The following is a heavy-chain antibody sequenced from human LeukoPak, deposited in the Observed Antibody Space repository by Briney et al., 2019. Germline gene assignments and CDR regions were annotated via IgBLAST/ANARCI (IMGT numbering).Heavy chain of an antibody. J-gene: IGHJ4*02. CDR1: GFTFSDYY. Sequence: GGSLRLSCAASGFTFSDYYMTWIRQAPGKGLEWVSYISSSSSYTNYADSVKGRFTISRDNAKNSLYLQMNSLRAEDTAAYYCARGLTGYYILFDYWGQGTLVTVSS. CDR3: ARGLTGYYILFDY. D-gene: IGHD3-9*01. V-gene: IGHV3-11*05. CDR2: ISSSSSYT.